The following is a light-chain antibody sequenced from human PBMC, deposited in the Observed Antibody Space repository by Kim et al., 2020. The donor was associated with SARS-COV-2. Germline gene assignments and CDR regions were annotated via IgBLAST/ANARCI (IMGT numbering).Light chain of an antibody. J-gene: IGLJ2*01. Sequence: SSELTQDPAVSVALGQTVRITCQGDSLRNYYASWYQQKPGQAPVVVIYGKNNRLSGIPDRFSGSTSGNTASLTITGAQAEDEAVYYCNSRDSSTNQLVFG. CDR1: SLRNYY. CDR3: NSRDSSTNQLV. V-gene: IGLV3-19*01. CDR2: GKN.